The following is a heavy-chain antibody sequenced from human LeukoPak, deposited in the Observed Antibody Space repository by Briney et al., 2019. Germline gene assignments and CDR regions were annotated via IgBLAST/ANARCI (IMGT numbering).Heavy chain of an antibody. CDR1: GGSISSGDYY. CDR2: IYYSGST. Sequence: PSETLSLTCTVSGGSISSGDYYWSWIRQPPGKGLEWIGYIYYSGSTYYNPSLKSRVTISVDTSKNQFSLKLSSVTAADTAVYYCARAADSSGYFYYFDYWGQGTLVTISS. D-gene: IGHD3-22*01. V-gene: IGHV4-30-4*01. CDR3: ARAADSSGYFYYFDY. J-gene: IGHJ4*02.